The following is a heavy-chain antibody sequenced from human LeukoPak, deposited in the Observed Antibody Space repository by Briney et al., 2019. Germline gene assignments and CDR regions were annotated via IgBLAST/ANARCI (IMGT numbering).Heavy chain of an antibody. CDR2: ISGSGGST. J-gene: IGHJ4*02. V-gene: IGHV3-23*01. CDR1: GFTFRRYG. CDR3: ASEDFFY. D-gene: IGHD3/OR15-3a*01. Sequence: GGSLRLSCAASGFTFRRYGMTWVRQAPGKGLEWVSAISGSGGSTYYGDSVKGRLTISRDNSKNTLYLQMNSLRAEDTALYYCASEDFFYWGQGTLVTVSS.